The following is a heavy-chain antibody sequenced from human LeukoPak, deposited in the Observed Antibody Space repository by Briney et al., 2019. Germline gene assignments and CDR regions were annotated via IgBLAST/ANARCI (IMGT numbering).Heavy chain of an antibody. D-gene: IGHD4-17*01. CDR2: IYYTGST. CDR1: GGSVSSHY. CDR3: ARMDSCDPFFDY. Sequence: PSETLSLTCTVSGGSVSSHYWSWVRQPPGKELEWIGYIYYTGSTNYNPSLKSRVTMSIDTSKNQFSLKLSSVTAADTAVYYCARMDSCDPFFDYWGQGTLVTVSS. V-gene: IGHV4-59*02. J-gene: IGHJ4*02.